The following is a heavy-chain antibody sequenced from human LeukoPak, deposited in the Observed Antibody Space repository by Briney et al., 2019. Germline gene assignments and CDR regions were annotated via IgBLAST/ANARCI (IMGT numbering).Heavy chain of an antibody. J-gene: IGHJ4*02. CDR3: AGRAQTTGWSFDY. V-gene: IGHV4-4*07. CDR1: GGSISSYY. D-gene: IGHD6-19*01. CDR2: IHTSGST. Sequence: SETLSLTCIVSGGSISSYYWSWIRQLAGKGLEWIGQIHTSGSTNYNPSLKSRVAMSVDTSKNQFSLELSSVTAADTAVYYCAGRAQTTGWSFDYWGQGALVTVSS.